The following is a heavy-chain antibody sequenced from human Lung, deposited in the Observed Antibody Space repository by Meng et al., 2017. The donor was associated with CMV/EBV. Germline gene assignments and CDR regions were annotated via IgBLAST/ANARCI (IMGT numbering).Heavy chain of an antibody. J-gene: IGHJ5*02. D-gene: IGHD3-22*01. CDR1: GGSISSSSYY. CDR3: ARGAYYDSSGYDDWFDP. CDR2: IYYSGST. V-gene: IGHV4-39*07. Sequence: SXTLSLXYTVSGGSISSSSYYWGWIRQPPGKGLEWIGSIYYSGSTYYNPSLKSRVTISVDTSKNRCSLKLSSVTAADTAVYYCARGAYYDSSGYDDWFDPXGQGXLVTVSS.